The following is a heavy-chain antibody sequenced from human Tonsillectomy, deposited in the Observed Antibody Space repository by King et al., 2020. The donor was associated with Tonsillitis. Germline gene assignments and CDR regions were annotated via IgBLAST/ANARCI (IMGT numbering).Heavy chain of an antibody. V-gene: IGHV6-1*01. CDR3: TSGWAFAA. CDR2: TYYRSQWFN. J-gene: IGHJ5*02. CDR1: GDSVSSNSAA. Sequence: VQLQQSGPGLVKPSQTLSLTCAISGDSVSSNSAAWNWIRQSPSRGLEWLGWTYYRSQWFNDYADSVKSRIAINPDTSKNQFSLHLNSVSPEDAAVYYCTSGWAFAAWGQGTLVTVSS. D-gene: IGHD6-19*01.